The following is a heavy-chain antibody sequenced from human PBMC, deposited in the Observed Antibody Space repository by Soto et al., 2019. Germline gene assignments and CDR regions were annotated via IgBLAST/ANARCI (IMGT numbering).Heavy chain of an antibody. CDR2: INWNGGST. Sequence: GGSLRLSCAASGFTFDDYGMSWVRQAPGKGLEWVSGINWNGGSTGYADSVKGRFTISRDNAKNSLYLQMNSLRAEDTALYYCARDDGIMITFGGIDWGQGTLVTVSS. CDR1: GFTFDDYG. CDR3: ARDDGIMITFGGID. V-gene: IGHV3-20*04. J-gene: IGHJ4*02. D-gene: IGHD3-16*01.